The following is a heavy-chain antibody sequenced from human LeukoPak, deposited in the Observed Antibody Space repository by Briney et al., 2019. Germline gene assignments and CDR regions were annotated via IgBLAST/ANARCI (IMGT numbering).Heavy chain of an antibody. CDR2: ISGSGGST. CDR3: TRGYSSGWSPFDY. CDR1: GFTFSSYA. Sequence: GGSLRLSCAASGFTFSSYAMSWVRQAPGKGLEWVSAISGSGGSTYYADSVKGRFTISTDDPKNVAYLEMNSLRAEDTALYYCTRGYSSGWSPFDYWGLGTLVTVSS. V-gene: IGHV3-23*01. D-gene: IGHD6-19*01. J-gene: IGHJ4*02.